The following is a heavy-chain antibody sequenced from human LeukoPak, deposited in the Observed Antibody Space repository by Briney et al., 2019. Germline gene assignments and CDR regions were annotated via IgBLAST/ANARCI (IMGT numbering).Heavy chain of an antibody. J-gene: IGHJ6*03. V-gene: IGHV4-34*01. CDR3: AREVDGYSYGYRSYDYYYMDV. CDR2: INHSGST. Sequence: SETLCLTCAASGGAFSGYYRSWIRQPPGKGLEWIGEINHSGSTNYNPSLKSRVTISVDTSKNQFSLKLSSVTAADTAVYYCAREVDGYSYGYRSYDYYYMDVWGKGTTVTVSS. CDR1: GGAFSGYY. D-gene: IGHD5-18*01.